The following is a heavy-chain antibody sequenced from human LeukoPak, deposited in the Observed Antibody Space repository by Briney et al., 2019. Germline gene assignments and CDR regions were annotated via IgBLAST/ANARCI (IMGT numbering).Heavy chain of an antibody. J-gene: IGHJ4*02. CDR2: IIPTLGIA. CDR3: ARTQVDTAMPVEYPLDY. CDR1: GCTFSSYT. V-gene: IGHV1-69*02. D-gene: IGHD5-18*01. Sequence: GASVKVSCKASGCTFSSYTISWVRQAPGQGLEWMGRIIPTLGIANYAQKFQGRVTITADKSTSTAYMELSSLRSEDTAVYYCARTQVDTAMPVEYPLDYWGQGTLVTVSS.